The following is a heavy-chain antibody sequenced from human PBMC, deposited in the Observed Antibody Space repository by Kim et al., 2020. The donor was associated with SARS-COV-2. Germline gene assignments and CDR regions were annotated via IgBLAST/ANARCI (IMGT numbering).Heavy chain of an antibody. J-gene: IGHJ4*02. V-gene: IGHV3-21*01. Sequence: SVNGRLTISRDNAKNSLYLQMNSLRAEDTAVYYCARSGDSSGYYYGFDYWGQGTLVTVSS. D-gene: IGHD3-22*01. CDR3: ARSGDSSGYYYGFDY.